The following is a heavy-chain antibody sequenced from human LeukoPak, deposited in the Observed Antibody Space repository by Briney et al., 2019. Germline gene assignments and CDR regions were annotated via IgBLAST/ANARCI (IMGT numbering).Heavy chain of an antibody. Sequence: GGSLRLSCAASGFTFSKYWMQWVRQAPGKGLEWVAVIKEDGSEIHYVDSVKGRFTISRDYAENALYLQMNSLRAEDTAVYYCARETQGIQLWLYHFDYWGQGTLVTVSS. CDR2: IKEDGSEI. V-gene: IGHV3-7*03. J-gene: IGHJ4*02. CDR3: ARETQGIQLWLYHFDY. D-gene: IGHD5-18*01. CDR1: GFTFSKYW.